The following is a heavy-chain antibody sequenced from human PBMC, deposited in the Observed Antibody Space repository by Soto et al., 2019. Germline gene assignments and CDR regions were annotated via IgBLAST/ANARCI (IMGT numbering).Heavy chain of an antibody. CDR3: ARGPFWSGYYSRFGYFDY. D-gene: IGHD3-3*01. V-gene: IGHV4-34*01. Sequence: SEPLSLTCAVYGGSFSGYYWSWIRQPPGKGLEWIGEINHSGSTNYNPSLKSRVTISVDTSKNQFSLKLSSVTAADTAVYYCARGPFWSGYYSRFGYFDYWGQGTLVTVSS. J-gene: IGHJ4*02. CDR1: GGSFSGYY. CDR2: INHSGST.